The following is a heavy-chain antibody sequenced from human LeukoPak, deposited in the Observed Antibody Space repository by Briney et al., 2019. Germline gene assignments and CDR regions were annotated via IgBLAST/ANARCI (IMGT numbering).Heavy chain of an antibody. Sequence: SETLSLTCTVSGASISTYNWNWIRQPPGKGLEWLGCLFSSGSTNYNPSLKSRVTVSVDTSKNQFSLKLSSVTAADTAVYYCARRAVVGSPARADNWFDPWGQGTLVTVSS. CDR3: ARRAVVGSPARADNWFDP. J-gene: IGHJ5*02. V-gene: IGHV4-59*08. D-gene: IGHD2-2*01. CDR2: LFSSGST. CDR1: GASISTYN.